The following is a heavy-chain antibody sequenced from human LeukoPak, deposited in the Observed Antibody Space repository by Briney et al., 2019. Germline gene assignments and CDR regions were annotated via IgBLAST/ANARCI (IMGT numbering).Heavy chain of an antibody. V-gene: IGHV3-21*04. J-gene: IGHJ4*02. CDR3: LLVSQQLVPTFQDDY. CDR1: GFTFSSYS. CDR2: ISSSSSYI. D-gene: IGHD6-13*01. Sequence: GGSLRLSCAASGFTFSSYSMNWVRQAPGKGLEWVSSISSSSSYIYYADSVKGRFTISRDNAKNSLYLQMNSLRAEDTALYYCLLVSQQLVPTFQDDYWGQGTLVTVSS.